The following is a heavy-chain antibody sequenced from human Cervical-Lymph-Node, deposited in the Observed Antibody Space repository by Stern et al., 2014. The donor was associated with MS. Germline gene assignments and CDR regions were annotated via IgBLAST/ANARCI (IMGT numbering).Heavy chain of an antibody. CDR1: GGSISRYY. CDR2: ILTSGPT. D-gene: IGHD3-22*01. V-gene: IGHV4-4*07. J-gene: IGHJ3*02. Sequence: VQLVESGPGLVKPSETLSLACTVSGGSISRYYWTWIRQPAGRGLEWIGRILTSGPTETNPYLKSRVTISVHTSKTQSSLILRSVTAADTAVYFCARLAPNTRGDSLDIWGQGTMVTVSS. CDR3: ARLAPNTRGDSLDI.